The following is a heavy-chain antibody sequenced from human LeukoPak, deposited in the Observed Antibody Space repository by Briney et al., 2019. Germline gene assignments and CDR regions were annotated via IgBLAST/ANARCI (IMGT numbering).Heavy chain of an antibody. V-gene: IGHV5-51*01. CDR1: GYRFTSHW. Sequence: GASLQISCKGSGYRFTSHWIGWVRQLPGKGLEWMGIIYPGDSDTRYSPSFQGQVTISADKSISTAYLQWSSLKASDTAMYYCARQRDSCYICGAFDIWGQGTMVTVSS. CDR2: IYPGDSDT. J-gene: IGHJ3*02. D-gene: IGHD2-2*02. CDR3: ARQRDSCYICGAFDI.